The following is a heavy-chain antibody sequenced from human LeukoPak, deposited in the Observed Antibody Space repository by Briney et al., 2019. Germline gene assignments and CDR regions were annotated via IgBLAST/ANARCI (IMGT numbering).Heavy chain of an antibody. CDR1: GFTVSSNY. J-gene: IGHJ3*02. CDR3: ARDTTVTTEPDAFDI. V-gene: IGHV3-66*01. Sequence: GGSLRLSCAASGFTVSSNYMSWVRQAPGKGLEWVSVIYSGGSTYYADSVKGRFTISRDNSKNTLYLQMNSLRAEDTAVYYCARDTTVTTEPDAFDIWGQGTMVTVSS. D-gene: IGHD4-17*01. CDR2: IYSGGST.